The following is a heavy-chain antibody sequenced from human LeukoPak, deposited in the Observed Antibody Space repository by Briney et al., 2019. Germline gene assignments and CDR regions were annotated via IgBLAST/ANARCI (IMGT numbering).Heavy chain of an antibody. V-gene: IGHV1-46*01. J-gene: IGHJ4*02. CDR3: ARVRGSIVVVPAAMQPLGY. D-gene: IGHD2-2*01. Sequence: ASVKVSCKASGYTFTSYYMHWVRQAPGQGLEWMGIINPGGGSTSYAQKFQGRVTMTRDTSTSTVYMELSSLRSEGTAVYYCARVRGSIVVVPAAMQPLGYWGQGTLVTVSS. CDR2: INPGGGST. CDR1: GYTFTSYY.